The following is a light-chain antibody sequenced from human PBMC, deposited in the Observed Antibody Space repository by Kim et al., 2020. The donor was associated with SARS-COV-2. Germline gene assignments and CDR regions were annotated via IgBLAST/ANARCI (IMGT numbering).Light chain of an antibody. J-gene: IGKJ5*01. Sequence: ASVVDRDTITCRASQDVTTALAWYQQKAGKPPKLLIYDVSSLERGVPSRFSGSGAGTDFTLTISSLQPEDVATYYCQQFKNYPITFGQGTRLEIK. V-gene: IGKV1D-13*01. CDR1: QDVTTA. CDR2: DVS. CDR3: QQFKNYPIT.